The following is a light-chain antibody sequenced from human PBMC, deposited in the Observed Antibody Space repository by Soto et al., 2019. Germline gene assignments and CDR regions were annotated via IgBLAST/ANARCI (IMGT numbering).Light chain of an antibody. J-gene: IGLJ1*01. V-gene: IGLV2-8*01. Sequence: QSVLTQPPSASGSPGQSVTISCTGTSSDVGGYTYVSWYQQHPGKAPKLIIYEVIKRPSGVPDRFSGSKSGNTAFLTVSGLQAEDEADYYCSSYAGSNNFVFGTGTKLTVL. CDR1: SSDVGGYTY. CDR3: SSYAGSNNFV. CDR2: EVI.